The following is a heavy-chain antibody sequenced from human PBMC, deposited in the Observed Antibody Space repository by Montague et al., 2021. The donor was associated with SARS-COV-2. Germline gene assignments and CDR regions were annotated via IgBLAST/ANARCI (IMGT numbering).Heavy chain of an antibody. CDR3: ASAPRYSFGFWAY. CDR2: INHSGYT. J-gene: IGHJ4*02. D-gene: IGHD5-12*01. Sequence: SETLSLTCAVYGXFSSNYYWSWIRQSPGKGLEWVCEINHSGYTYYNPSLGSRLTISLDSSKKQFSLKMTSVTAADTAIYYCASAPRYSFGFWAYWGQGTLVSVSS. V-gene: IGHV4-34*01. CDR1: GXFSSNYY.